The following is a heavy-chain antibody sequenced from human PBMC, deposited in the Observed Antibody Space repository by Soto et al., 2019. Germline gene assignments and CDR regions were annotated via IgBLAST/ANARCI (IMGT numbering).Heavy chain of an antibody. CDR2: FYCSGST. J-gene: IGHJ6*01. CDR3: ARDLGGDYYYGMDG. V-gene: IGHV4-31*03. Sequence: QVQLQESGPGLVKPSQTLSLTCTVSGGSISSGGYYWSWIRQPPGKGLEWIGYFYCSGSTYYNPSLTSRVTISVDTSKNQVSLKLSSVTAADTAVYYCARDLGGDYYYGMDGWGQGITVIVFS. CDR1: GGSISSGGYY. D-gene: IGHD2-21*01.